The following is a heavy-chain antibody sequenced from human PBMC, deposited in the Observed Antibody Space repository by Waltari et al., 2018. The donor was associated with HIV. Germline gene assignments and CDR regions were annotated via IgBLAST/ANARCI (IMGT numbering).Heavy chain of an antibody. V-gene: IGHV3-33*01. CDR2: IWYDGSKK. CDR3: ARVPFASSWSADSFDV. D-gene: IGHD6-13*01. J-gene: IGHJ3*01. Sequence: VQLEESGGGVVQPGRSRRLSCAASGFRVSDYGLHGGRQAPGKGLQWVAVIWYDGSKKEYSESVKGRFTISKDNSKNTLFLQMNSLRVDDTAVYFCARVPFASSWSADSFDVWGPGTRITVSS. CDR1: GFRVSDYG.